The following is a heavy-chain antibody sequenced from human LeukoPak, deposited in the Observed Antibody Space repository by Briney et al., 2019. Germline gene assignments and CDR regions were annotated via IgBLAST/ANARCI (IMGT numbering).Heavy chain of an antibody. D-gene: IGHD3-22*01. CDR1: GGPIIASY. CDR3: ARVRFYDTTGYSTSYYLDY. V-gene: IGHV4-59*01. CDR2: IHYSGTG. J-gene: IGHJ4*02. Sequence: PSETLSLTCAVSGGPIIASYWSRIRQPPGKGLEWIGYIHYSGTGNYNPSLKSRVTISIDTSKNRFSLRLTSVTAADTAVYYCARVRFYDTTGYSTSYYLDYWGQGALVTVSS.